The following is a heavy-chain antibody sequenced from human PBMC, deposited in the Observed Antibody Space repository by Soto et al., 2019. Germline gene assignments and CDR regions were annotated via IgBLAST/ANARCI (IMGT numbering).Heavy chain of an antibody. CDR3: TTDLYSGYDVVFGFSYYYMDV. Sequence: GGSLRLSCAASGFTFSNAWMSWVRQAPGKGLEWVGRIKSKTDGGTTDYAAPVKGRFTISRDDSKNTLYLQMNSLKTEDTAVYYCTTDLYSGYDVVFGFSYYYMDVWGKGTTVTVSS. CDR2: IKSKTDGGTT. CDR1: GFTFSNAW. D-gene: IGHD5-12*01. J-gene: IGHJ6*03. V-gene: IGHV3-15*01.